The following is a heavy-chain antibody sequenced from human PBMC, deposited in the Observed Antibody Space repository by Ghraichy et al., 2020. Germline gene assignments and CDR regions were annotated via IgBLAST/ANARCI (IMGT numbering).Heavy chain of an antibody. V-gene: IGHV1-3*01. D-gene: IGHD3-16*02. Sequence: ASVKVSCKASGYTFTTYALHWVRQVSGQRLEWMGWINAGNGDTRFSQKFQGRVTITRDTSASTVYMELSSLTSEDTAVYYCARGFYDSIWGSYRYSDYWGQGTLLTVSS. CDR3: ARGFYDSIWGSYRYSDY. CDR1: GYTFTTYA. CDR2: INAGNGDT. J-gene: IGHJ4*02.